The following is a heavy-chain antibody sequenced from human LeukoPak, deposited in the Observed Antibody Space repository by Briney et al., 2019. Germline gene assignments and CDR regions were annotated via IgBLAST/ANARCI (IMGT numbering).Heavy chain of an antibody. CDR3: AKHPQGAAGAHFDY. J-gene: IGHJ4*02. D-gene: IGHD6-13*01. CDR2: IGGSGGST. V-gene: IGHV3-23*01. CDR1: RFTFRNYA. Sequence: PGGSLTLSCATSRFTFRNYAMSWVRQAPGKGLEWVSAIGGSGGSTYYADSVKGRFTISRDNSRNTMYLQMNSLRAEDTAIYYCAKHPQGAAGAHFDYWGQGTLVTVSS.